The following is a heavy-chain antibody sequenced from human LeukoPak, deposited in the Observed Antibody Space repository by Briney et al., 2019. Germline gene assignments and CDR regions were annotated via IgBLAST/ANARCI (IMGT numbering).Heavy chain of an antibody. CDR1: GYTFTGYY. D-gene: IGHD3-3*01. J-gene: IGHJ4*02. V-gene: IGHV1-2*02. CDR2: INPNSGGT. CDR3: ARDPLGYDFWSGYYEGSGHFDY. Sequence: GASVKVSCKASGYTFTGYYMHWVRQAPGQGLEWMGWINPNSGGTNYAQKFQGRVTMTRDTSISTAYMELSRLRSDDTAVYYCARDPLGYDFWSGYYEGSGHFDYWGQGTLVTVSS.